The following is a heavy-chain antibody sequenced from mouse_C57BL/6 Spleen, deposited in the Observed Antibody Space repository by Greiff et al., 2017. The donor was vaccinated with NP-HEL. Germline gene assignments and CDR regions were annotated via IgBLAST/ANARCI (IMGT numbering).Heavy chain of an antibody. CDR2: INPNNGGT. J-gene: IGHJ2*01. CDR1: GYTFTDYN. V-gene: IGHV1-22*01. CDR3: ARAIYDGYIFDY. Sequence: EVQLQQSGPELVKPGASVKMSCKAPGYTFTDYNMHWVKQSHGKSLEWIGYINPNNGGTSYNQKFKGKSTSTVNKSSSTAYMALHSLTSEDAAVCYCARAIYDGYIFDYWGQGTTLTVSS. D-gene: IGHD2-3*01.